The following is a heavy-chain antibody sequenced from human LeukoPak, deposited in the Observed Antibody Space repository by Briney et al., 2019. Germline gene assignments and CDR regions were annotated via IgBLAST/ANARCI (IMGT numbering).Heavy chain of an antibody. J-gene: IGHJ5*02. CDR1: GGSFSGYY. V-gene: IGHV4-34*01. CDR3: ARGSSSGWLGPYNWFDP. Sequence: PSETLSLTCAVYGGSFSGYYWSWIRQPPGKGLEWIGEINHSGSTNYNPSLKSRVTISVDTSKNQFSLKLSSVTAADTAVYYCARGSSSGWLGPYNWFDPWGQGTLVTVSS. CDR2: INHSGST. D-gene: IGHD6-19*01.